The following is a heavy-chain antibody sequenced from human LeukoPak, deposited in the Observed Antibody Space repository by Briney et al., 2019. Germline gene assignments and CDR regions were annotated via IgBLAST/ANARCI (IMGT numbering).Heavy chain of an antibody. Sequence: GGSLRLSCVVSGFTVSRDYMSWVRQAPGKGLEWVAVIYSSGTTYYADSVKGRFSISRDNSKNTASLQMNSQRVDDTAVYFCARFMGASGFDYWGQGTLVTVSS. CDR1: GFTVSRDY. CDR3: ARFMGASGFDY. D-gene: IGHD1-26*01. CDR2: IYSSGTT. V-gene: IGHV3-66*01. J-gene: IGHJ4*02.